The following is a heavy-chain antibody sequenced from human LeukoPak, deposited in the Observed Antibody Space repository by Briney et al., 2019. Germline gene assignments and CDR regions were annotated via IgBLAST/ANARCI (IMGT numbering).Heavy chain of an antibody. D-gene: IGHD6-19*01. J-gene: IGHJ5*01. CDR3: AKPISGGLAVTADWFHP. CDR1: GFTFSDYW. Sequence: PGGSLRLSCAASGFTFSDYWMSWLRQPPGKGLEWVSTINANSGTTSYAASVRGRFTISRDNSKNTLYLQLNTLRADDTATYYCAKPISGGLAVTADWFHPRGQGTLVVVSS. V-gene: IGHV3-23*01. CDR2: INANSGTT.